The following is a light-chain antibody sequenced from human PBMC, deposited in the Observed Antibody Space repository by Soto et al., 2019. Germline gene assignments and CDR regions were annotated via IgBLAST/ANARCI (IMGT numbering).Light chain of an antibody. CDR1: QSVTSGY. CDR2: DAS. V-gene: IGKV3-20*01. J-gene: IGKJ2*01. Sequence: EIVLTQSPGTLSLSPGERATLSCRASQSVTSGYLAWYQQKPGQAPRLLIYDASRRATGIPERFSGSGSGTDFPLTISRLEPEDFAVYYCQQYGTSLLYTFGQGTKLEIK. CDR3: QQYGTSLLYT.